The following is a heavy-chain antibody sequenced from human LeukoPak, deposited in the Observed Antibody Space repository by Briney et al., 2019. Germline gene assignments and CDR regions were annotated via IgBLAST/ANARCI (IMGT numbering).Heavy chain of an antibody. Sequence: ASVKVSCKASGGTFSSYAISWVRQATGQGLEWMGWMNPNSGNTGYAQKFQGRVTMTRNTSISTAYMELSSPRSEDTAVYYCARAPPTVNPSYFDYWGQGTLVTVSS. CDR2: MNPNSGNT. CDR1: GGTFSSYA. CDR3: ARAPPTVNPSYFDY. J-gene: IGHJ4*02. D-gene: IGHD4-11*01. V-gene: IGHV1-8*02.